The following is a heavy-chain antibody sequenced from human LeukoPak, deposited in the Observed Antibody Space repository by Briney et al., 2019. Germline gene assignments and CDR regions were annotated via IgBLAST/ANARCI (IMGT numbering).Heavy chain of an antibody. CDR2: VYYSGSS. Sequence: SETLSLTCTVSGGSISTYYWSWIRQPPGRGLEWIGYVYYSGSSKYNPSLKSRVTISVDTSKNQFSLKLSSVTAADTAIYYCAREWELLGTASGLYPWGQGTLVTVSS. CDR1: GGSISTYY. J-gene: IGHJ5*02. CDR3: AREWELLGTASGLYP. V-gene: IGHV4-59*01. D-gene: IGHD1-26*01.